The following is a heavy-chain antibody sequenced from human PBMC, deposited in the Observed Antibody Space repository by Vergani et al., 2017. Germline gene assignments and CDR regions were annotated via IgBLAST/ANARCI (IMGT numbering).Heavy chain of an antibody. V-gene: IGHV3-7*01. D-gene: IGHD1-26*01. J-gene: IGHJ4*02. CDR1: GFTFSSYW. CDR3: ARARGWELGSPLDY. CDR2: IKQDGSEK. Sequence: EVQLVESGGGLVQPGGSLRLSCAASGFTFSSYWMSWVRQAPGKGLEWVANIKQDGSEKYYVDSVKGRFTISRDNAKKSLYLQMNSLRVEDTAVYYCARARGWELGSPLDYWGQGTLVTVSS.